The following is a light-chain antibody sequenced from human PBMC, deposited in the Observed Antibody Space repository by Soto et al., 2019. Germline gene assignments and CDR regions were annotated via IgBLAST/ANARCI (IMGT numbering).Light chain of an antibody. CDR2: KAS. CDR3: QHYNSYLEA. J-gene: IGKJ1*01. CDR1: QTISSW. Sequence: DIQMTQSPSTLSGSVGDRVTITCRASQTISSWLDWYQQKPGKAPKLLIYKASTLKSGVPSRFSVSGSGREFSLTISSLQPDDFGTYYCQHYNSYLEAVGQGTKVDIK. V-gene: IGKV1-5*03.